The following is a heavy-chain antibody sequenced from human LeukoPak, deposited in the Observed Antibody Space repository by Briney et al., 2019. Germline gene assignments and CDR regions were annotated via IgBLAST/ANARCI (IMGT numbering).Heavy chain of an antibody. Sequence: SETLSLTCTVSGGSISSYYWSWIRQPPGKGLEWIGYIYYSGSTNCNPSVKSRVAMSVDTSKKQFSLKLSSVTAADTAVYYCAGGLVGTTTLNYWGQGTLVTVSS. CDR2: IYYSGST. V-gene: IGHV4-59*01. J-gene: IGHJ4*02. CDR1: GGSISSYY. D-gene: IGHD1-26*01. CDR3: AGGLVGTTTLNY.